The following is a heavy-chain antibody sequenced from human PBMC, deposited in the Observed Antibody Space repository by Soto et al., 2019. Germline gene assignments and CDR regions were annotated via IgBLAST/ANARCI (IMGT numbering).Heavy chain of an antibody. J-gene: IGHJ4*02. CDR1: GLSVTTNL. CDR2: IYTDGRV. D-gene: IGHD4-17*01. Sequence: EVHLVESGGGLVQPGGSLRLSCAVSGLSVTTNLMTWVRQAPGKGLEWVSVIYTDGRVFYADSVKGRFTISRHNSINTVDLQMNPLRAEDTAVYYCAQIDFGGRSWGQGTLVAVSS. CDR3: AQIDFGGRS. V-gene: IGHV3-53*04.